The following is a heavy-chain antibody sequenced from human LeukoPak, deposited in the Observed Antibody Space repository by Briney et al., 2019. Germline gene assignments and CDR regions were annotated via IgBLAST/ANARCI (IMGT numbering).Heavy chain of an antibody. CDR1: GFSFNSFG. CDR3: AKDYHVSGTAFDR. Sequence: GGSLRLSCTVSGFSFNSFGMHWVRQAPGKGLGWVAFIRHGGNNQYYTESVKGRFTISRDNSRNTLFLQMNSLRSEDTAVYYCAKDYHVSGTAFDRWGQGTLVTVSS. J-gene: IGHJ4*02. CDR2: IRHGGNNQ. D-gene: IGHD3-10*01. V-gene: IGHV3-30*02.